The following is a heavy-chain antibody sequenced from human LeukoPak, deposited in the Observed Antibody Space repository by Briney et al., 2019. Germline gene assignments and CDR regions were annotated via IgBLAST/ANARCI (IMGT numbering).Heavy chain of an antibody. D-gene: IGHD6-19*01. Sequence: ASVKVSCKASGYTFTYYGISWVRQAPGQGLEWMGWISTYNGKTNYTQTFQDRVTMTTDTSTSTAYMELRSLRSDDTAVYYCARDPNLKRDSSSNWFDLWGQGTLVTVSS. V-gene: IGHV1-18*01. CDR1: GYTFTYYG. CDR3: ARDPNLKRDSSSNWFDL. CDR2: ISTYNGKT. J-gene: IGHJ5*02.